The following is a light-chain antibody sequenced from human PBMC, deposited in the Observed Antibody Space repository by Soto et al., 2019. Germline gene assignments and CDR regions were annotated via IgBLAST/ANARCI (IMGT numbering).Light chain of an antibody. CDR3: QQYHNWWT. CDR2: GAS. J-gene: IGKJ1*01. Sequence: EIVFTQSPGTLSFSPVERATLSCRASQSVSSSYLAWYQQKPGQAPRLLIYGASSRVTGIPARFSGSGSGTEFTLTISSLQSEDFAVYYCQQYHNWWTFGQGTKVDIK. CDR1: QSVSSSY. V-gene: IGKV3-15*01.